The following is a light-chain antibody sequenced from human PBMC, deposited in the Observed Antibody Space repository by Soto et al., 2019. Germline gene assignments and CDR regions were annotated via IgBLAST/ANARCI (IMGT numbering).Light chain of an antibody. V-gene: IGLV2-14*03. CDR1: SSDGGYDY. CDR3: SSHTSSGSLVV. Sequence: QAVVTQPASVSGSPGQSITISCTGTSSDGGYDYVSWYQHHPGKAPKLMIYDVTDRPSGVSNRFSGSKSGNTASLTISGLQAEDEADYYCSSHTSSGSLVVFGGGTKVTVL. J-gene: IGLJ2*01. CDR2: DVT.